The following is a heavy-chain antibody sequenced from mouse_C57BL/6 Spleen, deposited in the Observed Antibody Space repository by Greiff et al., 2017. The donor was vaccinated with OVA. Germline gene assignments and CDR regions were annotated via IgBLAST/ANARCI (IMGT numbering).Heavy chain of an antibody. V-gene: IGHV1-55*01. D-gene: IGHD1-1*01. Sequence: QVQLQQPGAELVKPGASVKMSCKASGYTFTSYWITWVKQRPGQGLEWIGDIYPGSGSTNYNEKFKSKATLTVDTSSSTAYMQLISLTSEVSAVYYCARNYGSSMDFDVWGTGTTVTVSS. CDR3: ARNYGSSMDFDV. CDR1: GYTFTSYW. J-gene: IGHJ1*03. CDR2: IYPGSGST.